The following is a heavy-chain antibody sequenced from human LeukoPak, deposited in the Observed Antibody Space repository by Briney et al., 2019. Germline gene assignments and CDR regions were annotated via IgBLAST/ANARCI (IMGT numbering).Heavy chain of an antibody. CDR3: AKDRGFLEWLSEDY. CDR2: ISGSGGTT. D-gene: IGHD3-3*01. V-gene: IGHV3-23*01. CDR1: GFTFSTYA. Sequence: GRSLRLSCAASGFTFSTYAMTWVRQAPEKGLEWVSSISGSGGTTYYADSVKGRFTISRENSKNTLYLQMNSLRAEDTAVYYCAKDRGFLEWLSEDYWGQGTLVTVSS. J-gene: IGHJ4*02.